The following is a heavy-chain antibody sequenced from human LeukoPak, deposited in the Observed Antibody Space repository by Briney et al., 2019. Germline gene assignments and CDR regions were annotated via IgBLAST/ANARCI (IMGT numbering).Heavy chain of an antibody. J-gene: IGHJ4*02. V-gene: IGHV1-2*02. D-gene: IGHD2-2*01. CDR3: ARESIIPAARGDY. CDR1: GYTFTGYF. Sequence: ASVNVSCKASGYTFTGYFIHWVRQVPGQGLEWMGWINPNSGGTNYAQKFQGRVTMTRDTSTNTAYMELSRLRSDDTAIYYCARESIIPAARGDYWGQGTLVTVSS. CDR2: INPNSGGT.